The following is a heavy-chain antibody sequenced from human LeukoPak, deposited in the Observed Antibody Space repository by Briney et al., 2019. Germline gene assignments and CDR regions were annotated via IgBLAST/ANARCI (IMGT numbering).Heavy chain of an antibody. CDR3: ALSPAAGFFDY. Sequence: PSETLSLTCAVYGGSFSGYYWSWIRQPPGKGLEWIGEINHSGSTNYNPSLKSRVTISVDTSKNQFSLKLSSVTAADTAVYYCALSPAAGFFDYWGQGTLVTVSS. CDR2: INHSGST. V-gene: IGHV4-34*01. CDR1: GGSFSGYY. D-gene: IGHD6-13*01. J-gene: IGHJ4*02.